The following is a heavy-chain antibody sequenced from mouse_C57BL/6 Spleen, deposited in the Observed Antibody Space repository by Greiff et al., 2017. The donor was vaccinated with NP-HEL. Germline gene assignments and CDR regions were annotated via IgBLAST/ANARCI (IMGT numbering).Heavy chain of an antibody. CDR2: IYPGDGDT. J-gene: IGHJ2*01. Sequence: QVQLQQSGPELVKPGASVKISCKASGYAFSSSWMNWVKQRPGKGLEWIGRIYPGDGDTNYNGKFKGKATLTADKSSSTAYMQLSSLTSEDSAVYFCARREDGSSLDYWGQGTTLTVSS. CDR3: ARREDGSSLDY. V-gene: IGHV1-82*01. D-gene: IGHD1-1*01. CDR1: GYAFSSSW.